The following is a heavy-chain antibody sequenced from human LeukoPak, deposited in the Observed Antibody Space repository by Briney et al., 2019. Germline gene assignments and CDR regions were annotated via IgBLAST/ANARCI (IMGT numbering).Heavy chain of an antibody. J-gene: IGHJ6*02. CDR2: INPNSGGT. D-gene: IGHD6-6*01. CDR3: ARGASSSPRSGMDV. V-gene: IGHV1-2*02. Sequence: ASVKVSCKASGYTFTSSGISWVRQAPGQGLEWMGWINPNSGGTNYAQKFQGRVTMTRDTSISTAYMELSRLRSDDTAVYYCARGASSSPRSGMDVWGQGTTVTVSS. CDR1: GYTFTSSG.